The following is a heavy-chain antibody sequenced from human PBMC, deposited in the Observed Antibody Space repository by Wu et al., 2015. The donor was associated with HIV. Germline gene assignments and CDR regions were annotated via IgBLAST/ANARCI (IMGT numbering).Heavy chain of an antibody. CDR3: ARDLDYGDSYFDY. CDR1: GYTFTSYY. D-gene: IGHD4-17*01. J-gene: IGHJ4*02. V-gene: IGHV1-46*01. CDR2: INPSGGST. Sequence: QVQLVQSGAEVKKPGASVKVSCKASGYTFTSYYMHWVRQAPGQGLEWMGIINPSGGSTSYAQKFQGRVTMTRDTSISTAYMELSRLRSDDTAVYYCARDLDYGDSYFDYWGQGTLVTVSS.